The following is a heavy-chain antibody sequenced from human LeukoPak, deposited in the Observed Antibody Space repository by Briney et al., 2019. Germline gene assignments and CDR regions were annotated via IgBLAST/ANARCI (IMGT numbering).Heavy chain of an antibody. CDR3: ARAMVRGVITPFDY. Sequence: GGSLRLSCAASGFTFSSYAMHWVRQAPGKGLEWEAVISYDGSNKYYADSVKGRFTISRDNSKNTLYLQMNSLRAEDTAVYYCARAMVRGVITPFDYWGQGTLVTVSS. V-gene: IGHV3-30-3*01. D-gene: IGHD3-10*01. J-gene: IGHJ4*02. CDR1: GFTFSSYA. CDR2: ISYDGSNK.